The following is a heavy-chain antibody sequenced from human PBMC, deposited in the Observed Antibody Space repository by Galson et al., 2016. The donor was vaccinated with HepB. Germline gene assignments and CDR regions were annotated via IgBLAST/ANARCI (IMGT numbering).Heavy chain of an antibody. J-gene: IGHJ6*02. CDR1: GFTFSSYG. V-gene: IGHV3-33*01. CDR2: IWYDGSNK. CDR3: ARGEYCSGGTCYSGFALYYSGMDV. D-gene: IGHD2-15*01. Sequence: SLRLSCAASGFTFSSYGMHWVRQAPGKGLEWVAVIWYDGSNKYYADSVKGRFTISRDNSKKTLYLQMNSPRAEDTAVYYCARGEYCSGGTCYSGFALYYSGMDVWGQGTTVTVSS.